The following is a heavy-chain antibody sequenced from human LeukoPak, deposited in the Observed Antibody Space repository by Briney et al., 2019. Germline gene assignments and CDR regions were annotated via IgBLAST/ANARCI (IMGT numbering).Heavy chain of an antibody. V-gene: IGHV4-59*08. Sequence: LETLSLTCTVSGGSISSYYWSWIRQPPGKGLEWIGYIYYSGSTNYNPSLKSRVTISVDTSKNQFSLKLSSVTAADTAVYYCARHRGWTYYFDYWGQGTLVTVSS. D-gene: IGHD6-19*01. CDR1: GGSISSYY. J-gene: IGHJ4*02. CDR3: ARHRGWTYYFDY. CDR2: IYYSGST.